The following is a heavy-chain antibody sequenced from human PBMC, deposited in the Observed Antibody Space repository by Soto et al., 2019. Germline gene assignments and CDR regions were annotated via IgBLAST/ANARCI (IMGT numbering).Heavy chain of an antibody. Sequence: GGSLRLSCAASGFNFSDYWMNWVRQAPGKGLVWVSRIDSDGSSTSYADSVKGRFTISRDNAKNTLYLQMNSLRAEDTAVYYCVKSNWFDPWGQGSLVTVSS. CDR2: IDSDGSST. CDR3: VKSNWFDP. J-gene: IGHJ5*02. V-gene: IGHV3-74*01. CDR1: GFNFSDYW.